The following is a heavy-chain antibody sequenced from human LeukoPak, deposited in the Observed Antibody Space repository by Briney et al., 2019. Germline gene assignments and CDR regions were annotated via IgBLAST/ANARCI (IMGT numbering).Heavy chain of an antibody. J-gene: IGHJ5*02. V-gene: IGHV3-30*04. CDR2: ISFDETHQ. CDR1: GFNFAQSS. D-gene: IGHD1-14*01. CDR3: ARRKLTFLDT. Sequence: PGGSLRLSCAAYGFNFAQSSMHWVRQAPGKGVEWLAVISFDETHQNYAESVKGRFTISRDNSKNTLDLQMSSLRGDDTAVYYCARRKLTFLDTWGQGTLVTVSS.